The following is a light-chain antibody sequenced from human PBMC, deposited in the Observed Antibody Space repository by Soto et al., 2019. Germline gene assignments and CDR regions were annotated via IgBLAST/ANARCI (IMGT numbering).Light chain of an antibody. V-gene: IGKV1-27*01. CDR3: QKYSSAPFT. Sequence: DIQMTQSPSSLSASVGDRVTITCRASQDISNYLAWFQQKPGKVPKFLIFGASTLQSGVPSRFSGGGSGTEFTLTISSLQPEDVATYYCQKYSSAPFTFGPGTRVDVK. CDR1: QDISNY. CDR2: GAS. J-gene: IGKJ3*01.